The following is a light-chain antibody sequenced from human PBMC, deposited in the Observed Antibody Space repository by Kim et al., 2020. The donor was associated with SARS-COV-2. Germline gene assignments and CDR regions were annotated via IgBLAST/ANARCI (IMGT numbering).Light chain of an antibody. V-gene: IGLV6-57*04. J-gene: IGLJ2*01. CDR1: SGSIASNY. Sequence: NFMLTQPHSVSESPGKTVTISCTRSSGSIASNYVQWYQQRPGSVPTTMIYEDNQRPSGVPDRFSGSIDSSSNSASLTISGLKTEDEADYYCQSYDSNNVVFGGGTQLTVL. CDR2: EDN. CDR3: QSYDSNNVV.